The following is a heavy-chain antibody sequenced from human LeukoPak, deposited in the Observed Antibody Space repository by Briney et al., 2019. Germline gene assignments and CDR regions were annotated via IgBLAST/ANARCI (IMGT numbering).Heavy chain of an antibody. J-gene: IGHJ1*01. CDR3: ARDSDYGDTWFQH. Sequence: PGGSLRLSCAASGFTVSSNYMSWVRQAPGKGLEWVSVIYSGGSTYYADSVKGRFTISRDNSKNTLYLQMNSLRAEDTAVYYCARDSDYGDTWFQHWGQAPWSPSPQ. CDR2: IYSGGST. CDR1: GFTVSSNY. D-gene: IGHD4-17*01. V-gene: IGHV3-53*01.